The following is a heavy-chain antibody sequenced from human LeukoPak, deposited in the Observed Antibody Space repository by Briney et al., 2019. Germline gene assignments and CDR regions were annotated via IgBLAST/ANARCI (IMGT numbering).Heavy chain of an antibody. Sequence: GGSLRLSCAASGLTFSSYAMSWVRQAPGKGLEWVSYISSSGSTIYYADSVKGRFTISRDNAKNSLYLQMNSLRAEDTAVYYCARGRCSGGSCYLDYWGQGTLVTVSS. CDR2: ISSSGSTI. CDR1: GLTFSSYA. V-gene: IGHV3-48*04. D-gene: IGHD2-15*01. J-gene: IGHJ4*02. CDR3: ARGRCSGGSCYLDY.